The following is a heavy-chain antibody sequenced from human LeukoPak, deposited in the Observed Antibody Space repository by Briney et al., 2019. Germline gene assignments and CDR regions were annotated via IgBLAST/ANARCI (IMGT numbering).Heavy chain of an antibody. V-gene: IGHV4-59*01. CDR3: ARGPPDGRPSDAFDI. J-gene: IGHJ3*02. D-gene: IGHD1-26*01. Sequence: SETLSLTCTVSGGSISSYYWSWIRQPPGKGLEWIGYIYYSGSTNYNPSLKSRVTISVDTSKNQFSLKLSSVTAADTAVYYCARGPPDGRPSDAFDIWGQGTMVTVSS. CDR1: GGSISSYY. CDR2: IYYSGST.